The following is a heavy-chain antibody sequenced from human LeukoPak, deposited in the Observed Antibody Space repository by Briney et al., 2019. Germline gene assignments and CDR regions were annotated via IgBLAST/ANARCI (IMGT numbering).Heavy chain of an antibody. D-gene: IGHD6-13*01. Sequence: GGSLRLSCAASGFTFDDYTMHWVRQAPGKGLEWVSLISWDGGSTYYADSVKGRFTISRDNSKNSLYLQMNSLRTEDTALYYCACIAAAGTEGYYYGMDVWGQGTTVTVSS. CDR3: ACIAAAGTEGYYYGMDV. J-gene: IGHJ6*02. CDR2: ISWDGGST. V-gene: IGHV3-43*01. CDR1: GFTFDDYT.